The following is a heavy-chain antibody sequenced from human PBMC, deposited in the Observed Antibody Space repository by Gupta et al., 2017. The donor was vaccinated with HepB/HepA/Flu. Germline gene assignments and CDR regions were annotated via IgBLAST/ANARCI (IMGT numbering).Heavy chain of an antibody. V-gene: IGHV3-23*01. CDR3: AKGFYGSGSLIYYYGMDV. Sequence: EVQLLESGGGLVQPGGSWGPPVAASGFTFSSIAWAWSRRAPGKGLEWVSAISGSGGSTYYADSVKGRFTISRDNSKNTLYRQMNSLRAEDTAVYYCAKGFYGSGSLIYYYGMDVWGQGTTVTVSS. CDR1: GFTFSSIA. J-gene: IGHJ6*02. D-gene: IGHD3-10*01. CDR2: ISGSGGST.